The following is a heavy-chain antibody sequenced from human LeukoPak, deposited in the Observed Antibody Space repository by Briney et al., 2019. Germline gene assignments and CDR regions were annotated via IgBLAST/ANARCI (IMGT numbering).Heavy chain of an antibody. V-gene: IGHV3-11*06. CDR1: GFTFSDYY. CDR2: ISSSTSYT. J-gene: IGHJ5*02. D-gene: IGHD6-13*01. Sequence: GSLRLSCAASGFTFSDYYMSWIRQAPGKGLEWVSYISSSTSYTNYADSVKGRFTISGDNAKNSLYLQMNSLRAEDTAVYYCARTIAAAGNSNWFDPWGQGTLVTVSS. CDR3: ARTIAAAGNSNWFDP.